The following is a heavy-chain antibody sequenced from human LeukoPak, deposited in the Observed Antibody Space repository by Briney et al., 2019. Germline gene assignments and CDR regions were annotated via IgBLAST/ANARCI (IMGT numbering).Heavy chain of an antibody. CDR1: GFTFSTHW. CDR2: IKQDGSAK. Sequence: PGGSLRLSCAASGFTFSTHWMAWVRRAPGKGLEWVANIKQDGSAKNYVDSVKGRFTISRDDAKNSVYLQMNSLKTEDTAVYYCARDVSGSLDYWGKGTLVTVS. V-gene: IGHV3-7*01. CDR3: ARDVSGSLDY. J-gene: IGHJ4*02. D-gene: IGHD1-26*01.